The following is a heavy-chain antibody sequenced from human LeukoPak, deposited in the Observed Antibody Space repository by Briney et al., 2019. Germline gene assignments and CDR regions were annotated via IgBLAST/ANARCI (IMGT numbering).Heavy chain of an antibody. V-gene: IGHV3-66*01. CDR1: GFTVSGNY. CDR3: AKAYGGNGNDAFDI. CDR2: LYSGGDT. J-gene: IGHJ3*02. Sequence: GGSLRLSCAASGFTVSGNYMSWLRQAPGKGPEWVSVLYSGGDTYYADSVKGRFTISRDNSKNTLYLQMNSLRVEDTAVYYCAKAYGGNGNDAFDIWGQGTMVTVSS. D-gene: IGHD4-23*01.